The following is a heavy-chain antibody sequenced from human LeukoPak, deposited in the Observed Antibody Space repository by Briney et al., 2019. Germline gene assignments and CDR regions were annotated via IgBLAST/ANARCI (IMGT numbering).Heavy chain of an antibody. J-gene: IGHJ4*02. D-gene: IGHD1-26*01. CDR2: FDPEDGET. V-gene: IGHV1-24*01. CDR1: GYTLTELS. CDR3: ATDVSDDSACYYNFGY. Sequence: ASVKVSCKVSGYTLTELSMHWVRQAPGKGLEWMGGFDPEDGETFYAQKFQGRVTMTEDTSTDTAYMEVSSLTSEDTAVYYCATDVSDDSACYYNFGYWGQGTLVTVSS.